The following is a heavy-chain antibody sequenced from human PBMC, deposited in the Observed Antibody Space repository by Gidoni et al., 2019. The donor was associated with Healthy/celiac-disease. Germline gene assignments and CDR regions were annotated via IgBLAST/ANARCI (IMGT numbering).Heavy chain of an antibody. CDR2: IYTSGST. CDR3: ARARGPQYN. J-gene: IGHJ4*02. V-gene: IGHV4-61*02. CDR1: GRSISSGSYY. Sequence: HVQLQEPGPGLVKPSQTLSPTCPVSGRSISSGSYYWSWIRQPAGKGLEWIGRIYTSGSTDYNPSLKGRVTMSVDTSKNQFSLRLSSVTAADTAVYYCARARGPQYNWAQGTLVTVSS. D-gene: IGHD1-1*01.